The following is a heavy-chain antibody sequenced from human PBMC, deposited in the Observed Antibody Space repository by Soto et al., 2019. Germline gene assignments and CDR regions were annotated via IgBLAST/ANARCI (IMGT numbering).Heavy chain of an antibody. V-gene: IGHV1-69*01. CDR3: GTGSSWTKVES. D-gene: IGHD6-13*01. CDR2: IIPIFGPA. J-gene: IGHJ4*02. CDR1: GGTLSRSA. Sequence: QVQLVQSGAEVKKPGSSVKVSCKASGGTLSRSAISWVRQAPGQGLEWMGGIIPIFGPAIYAQKFRGGVSIIGDESTRTAYMEMSSLRSDDTAVYYCGTGSSWTKVESWGQGTLVTVSS.